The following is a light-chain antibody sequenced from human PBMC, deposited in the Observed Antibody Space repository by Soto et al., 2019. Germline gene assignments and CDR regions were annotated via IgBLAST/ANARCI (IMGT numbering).Light chain of an antibody. Sequence: QSVLTQPASVSGSPGQSITISCTGTSSDVGAYIFVSWYQQHPGKAPKLMIYDIINRPSGVSNRFSGSKSGNTASLTISGLQAEHEADYYCVSFTTSRSYVVGTGTKLTVL. CDR3: VSFTTSRSYV. J-gene: IGLJ1*01. CDR2: DII. V-gene: IGLV2-14*03. CDR1: SSDVGAYIF.